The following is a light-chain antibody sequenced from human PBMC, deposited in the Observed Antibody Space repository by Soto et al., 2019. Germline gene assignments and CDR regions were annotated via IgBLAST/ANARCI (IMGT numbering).Light chain of an antibody. CDR3: QQYNNWPSWT. V-gene: IGKV3-15*01. J-gene: IGKJ1*01. Sequence: EIVMTQSPATLSVSPGERATLSCRASQSVSRNLAWYQQKPGQAPRLLIYGASTRATGIPARFSGSGSGTEFTLTLSSLQSEDVAVYYSQQYNNWPSWTFGQHTKVEIK. CDR2: GAS. CDR1: QSVSRN.